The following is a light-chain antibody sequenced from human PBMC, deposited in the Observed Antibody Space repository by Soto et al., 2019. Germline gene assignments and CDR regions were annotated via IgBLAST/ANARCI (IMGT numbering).Light chain of an antibody. CDR3: QSYDSSLSGSGVV. CDR2: GNS. Sequence: QSVLTQPPSVSGAPGQRVTISCTGSSSNIGAGYDVHWYQQLPGTAPKLLIYGNSNRPSVVPDRFSGSKSGTSASLAITGLQAEDEADYYCQSYDSSLSGSGVVFGGGTKPTVL. CDR1: SSNIGAGYD. V-gene: IGLV1-40*01. J-gene: IGLJ2*01.